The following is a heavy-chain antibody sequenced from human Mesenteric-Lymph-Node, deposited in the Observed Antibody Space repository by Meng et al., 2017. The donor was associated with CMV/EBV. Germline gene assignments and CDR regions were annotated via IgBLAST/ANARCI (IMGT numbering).Heavy chain of an antibody. CDR1: GYTFSIYY. CDR3: ARVNDWYFDL. V-gene: IGHV1-46*01. Sequence: SCRSSGYTFSIYYIVWVRQAPGQGLEWMGIINPNGPTTNYAQKFQGRVTLTRDTSTSTFYMAVSSLTSEDTASHYCARVNDWYFDLWGRGTLVTVSS. CDR2: INPNGPTT. J-gene: IGHJ2*01. D-gene: IGHD5/OR15-5a*01.